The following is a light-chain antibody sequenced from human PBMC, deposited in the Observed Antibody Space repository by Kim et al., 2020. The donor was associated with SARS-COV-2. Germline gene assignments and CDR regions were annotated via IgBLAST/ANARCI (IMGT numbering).Light chain of an antibody. V-gene: IGKV3-20*01. CDR2: GAS. CDR1: HVVITSY. Sequence: PLPSMASHVVITSYFACYQQNPGHPPPLLIYGASSSATCVPDSFSGSWSGTAFTLTLTRLEPEDFAVYYFQQYGNSPHTFGQGTKVDIK. J-gene: IGKJ1*01. CDR3: QQYGNSPHT.